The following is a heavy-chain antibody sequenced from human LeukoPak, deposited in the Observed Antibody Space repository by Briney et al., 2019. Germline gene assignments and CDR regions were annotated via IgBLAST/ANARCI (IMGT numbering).Heavy chain of an antibody. CDR1: GFTFSSYA. J-gene: IGHJ6*02. V-gene: IGHV3-30*04. D-gene: IGHD6-13*01. CDR2: MSYDGSNK. CDR3: ARWAAAGTFEDYGMDV. Sequence: GRSLRLSCAASGFTFSSYAMHWVPQAPGKGLEWVAVMSYDGSNKYYADSVKGRFTISRDNSKNTLYLQMNSLRAEDTAVYYCARWAAAGTFEDYGMDVWGQGTTVTVSS.